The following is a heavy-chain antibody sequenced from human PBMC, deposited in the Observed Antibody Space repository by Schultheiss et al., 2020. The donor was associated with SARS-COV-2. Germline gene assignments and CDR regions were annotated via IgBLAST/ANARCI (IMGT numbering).Heavy chain of an antibody. CDR3: ARVPRHMIVVVSPFDY. V-gene: IGHV1-3*01. D-gene: IGHD3-22*01. J-gene: IGHJ4*02. Sequence: ASVKVSCKASGYTFTSYAMHWVRQAPGQRLEWMGWINAGNGNTKYSQKFQGRVTITRDTSASTAYMELSRLRSDDTAVYYCARVPRHMIVVVSPFDYWGQGTLVTVSS. CDR1: GYTFTSYA. CDR2: INAGNGNT.